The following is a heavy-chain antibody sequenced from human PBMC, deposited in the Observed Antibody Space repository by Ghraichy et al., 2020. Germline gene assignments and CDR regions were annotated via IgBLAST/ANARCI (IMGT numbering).Heavy chain of an antibody. CDR3: ARSVLTVIGAFDI. CDR2: ISSNGGST. V-gene: IGHV3-64*01. J-gene: IGHJ3*02. D-gene: IGHD4-17*01. Sequence: GGSLRLSCAASGFTFSSYAMHWVRQAPGKGLEYVSAISSNGGSTYYANSVKGRFTISRDNSKNTLYLQMGSLRAEDMAVYYCARSVLTVIGAFDIWGQGTMVTVSS. CDR1: GFTFSSYA.